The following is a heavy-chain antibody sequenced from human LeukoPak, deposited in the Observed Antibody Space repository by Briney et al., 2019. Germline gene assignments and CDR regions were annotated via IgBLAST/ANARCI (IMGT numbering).Heavy chain of an antibody. CDR1: GYTLTELS. Sequence: GASVKVSCKVSGYTLTELSMHWVRQAPGKALEWMGGFDPEDGETIYAQKFQGRVTMTEDTSSDTAYMELSSLRSEDTAVYYCATPEGYGDFLRIWGQGTMVTVSS. CDR3: ATPEGYGDFLRI. V-gene: IGHV1-24*01. J-gene: IGHJ3*02. D-gene: IGHD4-17*01. CDR2: FDPEDGET.